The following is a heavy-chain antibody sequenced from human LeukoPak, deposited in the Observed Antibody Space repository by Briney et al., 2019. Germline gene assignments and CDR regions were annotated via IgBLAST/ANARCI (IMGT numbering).Heavy chain of an antibody. J-gene: IGHJ3*02. D-gene: IGHD6-13*01. CDR2: IYLGDSDT. CDR3: AIRLAAAGISAFDI. Sequence: PGESLKTSCRGPGYPFTVFWTAWVRPMPGKGLEWMGIIYLGDSDTRYSPSFQGQVTISADNSISTAYLQWSSLKAADTAMYYCAIRLAAAGISAFDIWGQGTMVTVSS. CDR1: GYPFTVFW. V-gene: IGHV5-51*01.